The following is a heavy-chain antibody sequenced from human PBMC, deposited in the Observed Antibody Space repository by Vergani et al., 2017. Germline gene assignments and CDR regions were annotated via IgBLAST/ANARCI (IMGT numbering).Heavy chain of an antibody. D-gene: IGHD6-19*01. CDR1: GFTFSDYY. J-gene: IGHJ6*02. Sequence: QVQLVESGGGLVKPGGSLRLSCAASGFTFSDYYMSWIRQAPGKGLEWVSYISSSSSYTNYAESVKDRFTIYLDNATNSLYLQMNSLRAEDTAVYYCARDVSSGGTYYGMDVWGQGTTVTVSS. V-gene: IGHV3-11*06. CDR3: ARDVSSGGTYYGMDV. CDR2: ISSSSSYT.